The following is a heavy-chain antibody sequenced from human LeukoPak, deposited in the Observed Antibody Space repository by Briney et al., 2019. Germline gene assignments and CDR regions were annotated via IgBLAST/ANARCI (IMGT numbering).Heavy chain of an antibody. CDR2: IYYSGST. J-gene: IGHJ5*02. D-gene: IGHD3-22*01. CDR3: ARDCPTPSVDYYDSSGYYGRSWFDP. Sequence: SETLSLTCTVSGGSISSSSYYWGWIRQPPGKGLEWIGSIYYSGSTYYNPSLKSRVTISVDTSKNQFSLKLSSVTAADTAVYYCARDCPTPSVDYYDSSGYYGRSWFDPWGQGTLVTVSS. V-gene: IGHV4-39*07. CDR1: GGSISSSSYY.